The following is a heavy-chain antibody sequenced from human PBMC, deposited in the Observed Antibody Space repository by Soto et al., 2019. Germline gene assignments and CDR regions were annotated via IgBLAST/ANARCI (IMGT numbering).Heavy chain of an antibody. V-gene: IGHV1-69*02. J-gene: IGHJ3*02. CDR2: IIPIVGIA. Sequence: QVQLVQSGAEVKKPGFSVKVSCQAAGGTFNTYSINWVRQAPGQGLEWMGRIIPIVGIAEYAQKFQGRVAITAEKSRSMAYMMEENSLRPEDTAMYYWARAMLVGATDAFDIWGQGTMVTDSS. CDR1: GGTFNTYS. CDR3: ARAMLVGATDAFDI. D-gene: IGHD2-15*01.